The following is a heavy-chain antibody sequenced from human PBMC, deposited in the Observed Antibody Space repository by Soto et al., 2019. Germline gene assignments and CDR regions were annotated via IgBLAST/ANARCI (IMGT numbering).Heavy chain of an antibody. Sequence: GSLRLSCAASVFTFSSNYMSWVRQAPGKGLEWVSVIYSGGSTYYADSVKGRFTISRDNSKNTLYLQMNSLRAEDTAVYYCARDSAAAAAGTSFYGYYYYGMDVWGQGTTVTVSS. D-gene: IGHD6-13*01. CDR3: ARDSAAAAAGTSFYGYYYYGMDV. CDR1: VFTFSSNY. V-gene: IGHV3-53*01. CDR2: IYSGGST. J-gene: IGHJ6*02.